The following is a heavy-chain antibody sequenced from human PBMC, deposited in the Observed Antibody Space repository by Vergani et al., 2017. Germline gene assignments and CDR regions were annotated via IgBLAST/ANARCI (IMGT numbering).Heavy chain of an antibody. D-gene: IGHD2-8*01. CDR2: ISSSNNYI. J-gene: IGHJ6*03. Sequence: DVQLVESGGGLVKPGGSLRLSCAASGFTFSSYTMNWVRQAPGKGLEWVSSISSSNNYIYYADSMKGRFTISRDNSKNTLYLQMNNLRAADTAVYYCARSGYCAHGVCYMTYYYYMDVWGKGTAVTVSS. CDR3: ARSGYCAHGVCYMTYYYYMDV. CDR1: GFTFSSYT. V-gene: IGHV3-21*06.